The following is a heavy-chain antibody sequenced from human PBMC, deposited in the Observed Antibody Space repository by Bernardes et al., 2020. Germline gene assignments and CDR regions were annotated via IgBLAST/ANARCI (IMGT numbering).Heavy chain of an antibody. CDR1: GGSITSGGYS. CDR3: ARGQTPLVTDTTPFYTTRPPFDI. CDR2: IYHSGST. J-gene: IGHJ3*02. Sequence: SETLSLTCAVSGGSITSGGYSWSWLRQPPGKTLEWIGHIYHSGSTYYNPSLKSRVTISVDRSTNQFSLNVTSVTAADTAVYYCARGQTPLVTDTTPFYTTRPPFDIWGQGTLVSVSS. D-gene: IGHD5-18*01. V-gene: IGHV4-30-2*01.